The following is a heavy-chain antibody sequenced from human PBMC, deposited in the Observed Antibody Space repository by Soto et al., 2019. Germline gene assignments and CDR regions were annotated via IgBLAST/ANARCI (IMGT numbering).Heavy chain of an antibody. CDR3: ATEMWYYGDYVRSFDY. Sequence: PSETMSLTCTFSGVSISSGVYYLRWISPHPGKGLEWIGYINHSGSTYYSPPLKSRVTISIDTSKNQFSLKLNSVTAADTAVYYCATEMWYYGDYVRSFDYWGQGTLVTVSS. CDR1: GVSISSGVYY. V-gene: IGHV4-31*03. D-gene: IGHD4-17*01. CDR2: INHSGST. J-gene: IGHJ4*02.